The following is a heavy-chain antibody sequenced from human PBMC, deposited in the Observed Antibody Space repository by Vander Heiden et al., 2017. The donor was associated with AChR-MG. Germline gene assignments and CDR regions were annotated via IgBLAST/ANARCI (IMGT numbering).Heavy chain of an antibody. CDR3: SRDVRYYDWLPRGYFDY. V-gene: IGHV3-30-3*01. Sequence: HVQLVASGGGLVQPGTALSPPCAASGSTWRRYAMHWVRQAAGKGLEWVAVISDDGSNKYYVDSVKGRFTISRDNYKNTLYLQMNSLRAEDTAVYYWSRDVRYYDWLPRGYFDYWGQGTLVTVSS. J-gene: IGHJ4*02. D-gene: IGHD3-9*01. CDR2: ISDDGSNK. CDR1: GSTWRRYA.